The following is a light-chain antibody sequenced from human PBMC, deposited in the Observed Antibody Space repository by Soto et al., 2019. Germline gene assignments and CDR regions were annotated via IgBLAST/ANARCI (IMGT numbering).Light chain of an antibody. CDR1: SSDIGFYNY. CDR2: DVS. CDR3: TSYTNRPSYV. V-gene: IGLV2-14*01. Sequence: QSALTQPASVSGSPGQSITISCTGTSSDIGFYNYVSWYQQHPGKAPKLMIYDVSDRPSGISYRFSGSKSGNTASLTISGLQAEDDADYYCTSYTNRPSYVFGTGTKLTVL. J-gene: IGLJ1*01.